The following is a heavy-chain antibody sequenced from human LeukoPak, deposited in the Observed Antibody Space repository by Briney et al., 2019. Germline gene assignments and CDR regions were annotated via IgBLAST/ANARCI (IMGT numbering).Heavy chain of an antibody. D-gene: IGHD6-6*01. Sequence: PSETLSLTCTVSGGSISSGGYYWSCIRQHPGKGLDWIGYIYYSGSTYYNPSLKSRVTISVDTSQNQSSLKLSSVTAADTALYYCARDGLGSSGFDYWGQGTLATVSS. J-gene: IGHJ4*02. CDR2: IYYSGST. CDR1: GGSISSGGYY. CDR3: ARDGLGSSGFDY. V-gene: IGHV4-31*03.